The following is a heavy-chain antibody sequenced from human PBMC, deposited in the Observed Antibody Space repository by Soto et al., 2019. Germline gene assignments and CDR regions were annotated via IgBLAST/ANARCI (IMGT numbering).Heavy chain of an antibody. D-gene: IGHD3-22*01. CDR3: ARVGNPTEPDSSWGPYDY. CDR2: IYHSGST. V-gene: IGHV4-30-2*01. CDR1: GGSISSGGYS. J-gene: IGHJ4*02. Sequence: SETLSLTCAVSGGSISSGGYSWSWIRQPPGKGLEWIGYIYHSGSTYYNPSLKSRVTISVDRSKNQFSLKLSSVTAADTAVYYCARVGNPTEPDSSWGPYDYWGQGTLVTVSS.